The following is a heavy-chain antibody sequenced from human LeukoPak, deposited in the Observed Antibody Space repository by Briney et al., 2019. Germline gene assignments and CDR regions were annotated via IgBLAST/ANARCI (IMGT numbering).Heavy chain of an antibody. CDR3: ARAGGSSGYPPYYYMDV. D-gene: IGHD3-22*01. CDR2: IIPIFGTA. V-gene: IGHV1-69*05. CDR1: GGTFSSYA. Sequence: SVKVSCKASGGTFSSYAISWVRQAPGQGLEWMGGIIPIFGTANYAQKFQGRVTITTDESTSTAYMELSSLRSEDTAVYYCARAGGSSGYPPYYYMDVWGKGTTVTVSS. J-gene: IGHJ6*03.